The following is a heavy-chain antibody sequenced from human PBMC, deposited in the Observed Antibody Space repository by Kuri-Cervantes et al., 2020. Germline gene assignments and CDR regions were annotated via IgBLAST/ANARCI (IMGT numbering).Heavy chain of an antibody. D-gene: IGHD1-26*01. CDR3: ARRTDSGSYDYFDY. V-gene: IGHV2-26*01. Sequence: SGPTVVKPTETLTLTCTVSGFSLSNARMGVSWIRQPPGKALEWLAHIFSNDEKSYSTSLKSRLTISKDTSKSQVVLTMTNMDPVDTATYYCARRTDSGSYDYFDYWGQGTLVTVSS. CDR1: GFSLSNARMG. J-gene: IGHJ4*02. CDR2: IFSNDEK.